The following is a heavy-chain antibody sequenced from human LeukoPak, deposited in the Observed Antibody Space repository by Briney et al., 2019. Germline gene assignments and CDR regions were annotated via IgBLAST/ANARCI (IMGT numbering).Heavy chain of an antibody. CDR2: ITGDGKRT. CDR3: ASSRAYGYHDY. D-gene: IGHD5-18*01. CDR1: GFTFSTYP. J-gene: IGHJ4*02. V-gene: IGHV3-23*01. Sequence: PGGALRLSCTASGFTFSTYPMYWVRQAPGKGLEWVSAITGDGKRTYSAESMKGRFTLSRDNSKNTLYLQMKSLRAEDTGVYYCASSRAYGYHDYWGQGNLVTVSS.